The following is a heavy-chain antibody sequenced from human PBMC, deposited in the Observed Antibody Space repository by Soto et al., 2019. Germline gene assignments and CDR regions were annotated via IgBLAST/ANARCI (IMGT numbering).Heavy chain of an antibody. CDR1: GFTISGHW. Sequence: EVQLVESGGGLVQPGGSLRLSCAASGFTISGHWMHWVRQVPGKGLVWVSRINSEGSSTSYADSVKGRFIISRDNAKNPLFLQMNRLRAEDTAVYYCARSYSWTYGCFDPWGQGTLVNVPS. J-gene: IGHJ5*02. V-gene: IGHV3-74*01. CDR2: INSEGSST. CDR3: ARSYSWTYGCFDP. D-gene: IGHD1-26*01.